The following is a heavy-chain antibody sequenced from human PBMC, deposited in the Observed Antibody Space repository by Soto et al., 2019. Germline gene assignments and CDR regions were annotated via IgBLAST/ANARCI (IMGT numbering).Heavy chain of an antibody. D-gene: IGHD5-18*01. CDR3: AKRLGAGYSYGPNGMDV. CDR2: ISYDGSNK. Sequence: GGSLRLSCAASGFTFSSYGMHWVRQAPGKGLEWVAVISYDGSNKYYADSVKGRFTISRDNSKNTLYLQMNSLRAEDTAVYCCAKRLGAGYSYGPNGMDVWGQGTTVTVSS. V-gene: IGHV3-30*18. CDR1: GFTFSSYG. J-gene: IGHJ6*02.